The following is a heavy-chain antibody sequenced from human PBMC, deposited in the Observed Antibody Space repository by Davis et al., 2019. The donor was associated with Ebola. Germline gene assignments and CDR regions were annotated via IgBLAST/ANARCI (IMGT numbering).Heavy chain of an antibody. J-gene: IGHJ4*02. Sequence: MPSETLSLTCTVSGGSISSPYWSWIRQPPGKGLECIGSIYYTGSNNYNPSLKSRVTISLDTSKNQFSLILRSVTAADTAVYFCASFRGYSNSFDYWGQGTLVTVSS. D-gene: IGHD4-11*01. V-gene: IGHV4-59*11. CDR2: IYYTGSN. CDR3: ASFRGYSNSFDY. CDR1: GGSISSPY.